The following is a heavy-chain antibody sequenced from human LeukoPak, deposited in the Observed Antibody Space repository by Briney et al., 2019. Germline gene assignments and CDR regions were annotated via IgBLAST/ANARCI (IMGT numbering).Heavy chain of an antibody. CDR3: ARDLGSYSSGWYMGFDY. CDR1: GFTFSTYS. J-gene: IGHJ4*02. V-gene: IGHV3-48*01. CDR2: ISGTSNTI. D-gene: IGHD6-19*01. Sequence: GGSLRLSCVASGFTFSTYSMNWVRQAPGKGLEWVSYISGTSNTIYYADSVKGRFTISRDNAKNSLYLQVNSLRVEDTAIYYCARDLGSYSSGWYMGFDYWGQGTLVTVSS.